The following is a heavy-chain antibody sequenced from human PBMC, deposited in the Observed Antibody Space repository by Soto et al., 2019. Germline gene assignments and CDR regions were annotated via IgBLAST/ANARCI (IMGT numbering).Heavy chain of an antibody. CDR3: ARGRTNGY. CDR2: INHSGST. Sequence: QVQLQQCGAGLLKPSETLSLTCAVYGGSFSGYYWSWIRQPPGKGLEWIGEINHSGSTNYNPSLKSRVTISVDTSKNQFSLKLSSVTAADTAVYYCARGRTNGYWGQGTLVTVSS. CDR1: GGSFSGYY. D-gene: IGHD2-8*01. J-gene: IGHJ4*02. V-gene: IGHV4-34*01.